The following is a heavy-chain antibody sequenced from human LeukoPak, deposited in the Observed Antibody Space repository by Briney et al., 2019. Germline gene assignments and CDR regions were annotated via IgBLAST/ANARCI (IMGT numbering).Heavy chain of an antibody. V-gene: IGHV3-21*01. J-gene: IGHJ4*01. D-gene: IGHD3-22*01. CDR1: GFTFSSYS. CDR2: ISSSGSYI. Sequence: GGSLRLSCAASGFTFSSYSMSWVRQAPGKGLEWVSSISSSGSYIYYADSVKGRFTISRDNAKNSLYLQMNSLRAEDTAVYYCARVLGSYYDSSGDADFDYWGQGTTVTVSS. CDR3: ARVLGSYYDSSGDADFDY.